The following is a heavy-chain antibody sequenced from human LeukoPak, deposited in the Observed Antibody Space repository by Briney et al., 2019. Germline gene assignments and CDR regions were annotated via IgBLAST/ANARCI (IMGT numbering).Heavy chain of an antibody. Sequence: SVKVSCKASGGTFSSYAISWVRQAPGQGLEWMGGLTPIFGTANYAQKFQGRVTITADKSTSTAYMELSSLRSEDTAVYYCARGGYSAGSWYLFHYFDYWGQGTLVTVSS. CDR3: ARGGYSAGSWYLFHYFDY. CDR2: LTPIFGTA. D-gene: IGHD6-13*01. J-gene: IGHJ4*02. CDR1: GGTFSSYA. V-gene: IGHV1-69*06.